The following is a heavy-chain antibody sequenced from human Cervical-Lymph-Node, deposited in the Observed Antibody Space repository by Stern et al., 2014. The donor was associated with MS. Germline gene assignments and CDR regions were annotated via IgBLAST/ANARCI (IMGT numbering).Heavy chain of an antibody. Sequence: QVQLVQYGAEVQKPGSSVKVSCRASGGTFSSSDISWVRQAPGQGLEWMGGIIPIIGTANYAQKYQGRVTIPADESTSTAYMELSSLRSEDTAIYYCALGGFGHYFEYWGQGTLVTVSS. J-gene: IGHJ4*02. CDR2: IIPIIGTA. CDR3: ALGGFGHYFEY. CDR1: GGTFSSSD. V-gene: IGHV1-69*01. D-gene: IGHD3-10*01.